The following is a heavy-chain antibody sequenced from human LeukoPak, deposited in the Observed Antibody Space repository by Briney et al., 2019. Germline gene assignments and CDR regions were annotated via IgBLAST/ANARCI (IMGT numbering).Heavy chain of an antibody. CDR3: ARVHGFDGYDSTNNWFDP. V-gene: IGHV3-7*03. CDR2: IKQDGSEK. Sequence: GGSLRLSCAASRFTFSSYWMSWVRQAPGKGLEWVANIKQDGSEKYYVDSVKGRFTISRDNAKNSLYLQMNSLRAEDTAVYYCARVHGFDGYDSTNNWFDPWGQGTLVTVSS. J-gene: IGHJ5*02. CDR1: RFTFSSYW. D-gene: IGHD5-12*01.